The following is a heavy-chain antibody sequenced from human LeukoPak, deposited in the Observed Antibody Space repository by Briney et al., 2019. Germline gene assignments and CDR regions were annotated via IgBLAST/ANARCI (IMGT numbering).Heavy chain of an antibody. J-gene: IGHJ4*02. Sequence: SETLSLTCIVSGGSISSSNYYWGWIRQPPGKGLEWIGSIFYSGSTYYNPSVKSRVTISIDKSKNQFFLNLSSVTAADTAVYYCAGLVGRYSSGLYYYYFDYWGQGTLVTVSS. CDR1: GGSISSSNYY. CDR3: AGLVGRYSSGLYYYYFDY. D-gene: IGHD3-22*01. CDR2: IFYSGST. V-gene: IGHV4-39*07.